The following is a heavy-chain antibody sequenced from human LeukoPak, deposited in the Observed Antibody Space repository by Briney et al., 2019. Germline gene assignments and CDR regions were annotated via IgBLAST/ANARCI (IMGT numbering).Heavy chain of an antibody. D-gene: IGHD4-17*01. Sequence: GGSLRLSCAASRFTFSSYSVNSVRQAPGKGLEWDSYISSSSSTIYYADSVKGRFTISRDNAKNSLYLRMNSLRAEDTAVYYCAREAPPRWVGTSYGDYGQPLDYWGQGTLVTVSS. CDR2: ISSSSSTI. CDR1: RFTFSSYS. J-gene: IGHJ4*02. CDR3: AREAPPRWVGTSYGDYGQPLDY. V-gene: IGHV3-48*01.